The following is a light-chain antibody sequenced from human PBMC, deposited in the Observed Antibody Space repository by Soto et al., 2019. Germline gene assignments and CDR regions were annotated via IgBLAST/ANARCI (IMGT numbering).Light chain of an antibody. J-gene: IGKJ4*01. CDR1: QSISTW. V-gene: IGKV1-5*03. CDR3: QQYNTYPLT. CDR2: KAS. Sequence: DIQMTQSPSTLSAYVGDRVTITCRASQSISTWLAWYQQKPGKAPKLIIYKASSLEGGVPSKFGGSGSGTLFNITISSLHPDDFATYYFQQYNTYPLTFGGGTTVDIK.